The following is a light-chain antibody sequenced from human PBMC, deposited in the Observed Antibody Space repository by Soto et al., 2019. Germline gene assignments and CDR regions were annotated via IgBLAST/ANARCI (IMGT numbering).Light chain of an antibody. CDR1: YSDVGSYNL. Sequence: QSVLTQPASVSGSPGQSITISCTGTYSDVGSYNLVSWYQQHPGKAPKLVIYEVFERPSGVTHRFSGSKSGSTASLTISGLQAEDEADYYCCAYGGADALLFGGGTKVTVL. CDR3: CAYGGADALL. J-gene: IGLJ2*01. V-gene: IGLV2-23*01. CDR2: EVF.